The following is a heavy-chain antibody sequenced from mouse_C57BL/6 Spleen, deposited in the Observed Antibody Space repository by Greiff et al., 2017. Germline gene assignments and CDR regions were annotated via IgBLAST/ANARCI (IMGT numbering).Heavy chain of an antibody. J-gene: IGHJ4*01. CDR3: AREGLTAIYYAMDY. V-gene: IGHV1-59*01. D-gene: IGHD4-1*01. CDR2: IDPSDSYT. CDR1: GYTFTSYW. Sequence: VQLQQPGAELVRPGTSVKLSCKASGYTFTSYWMHWVKQRPGQGLEWIGVIDPSDSYTNYNQKFKGKATLTVDTSSSTAYMQLSSLTSEDSAVXYCAREGLTAIYYAMDYWGQGTSVTVSS.